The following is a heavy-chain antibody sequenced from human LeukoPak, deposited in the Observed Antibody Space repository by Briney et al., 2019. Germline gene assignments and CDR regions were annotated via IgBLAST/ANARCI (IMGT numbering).Heavy chain of an antibody. CDR3: ARDLVVAGYNWNDRPTNWFDP. CDR1: GGTFSSYA. V-gene: IGHV1-69*05. Sequence: SVKVSCKASGGTFSSYAISWVRQAPGQGLEWMGRIIPIFGTANYVQKFQGRVTITTDESTSTAYMELSSLRSEDTAVYYCARDLVVAGYNWNDRPTNWFDPWGQGTLVTVSS. J-gene: IGHJ5*02. D-gene: IGHD1-1*01. CDR2: IIPIFGTA.